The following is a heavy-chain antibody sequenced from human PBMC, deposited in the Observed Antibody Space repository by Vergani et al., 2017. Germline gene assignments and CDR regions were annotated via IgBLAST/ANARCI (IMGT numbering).Heavy chain of an antibody. Sequence: QVQLQESGPGLVKPSETLSLTCTVSGGSISSFYWSWIRQPAGKGLEWIGRIYTSGSTNSNPSLKSRVTLSVDTSKNQFSLKLSSVNAADTAVYYCARDRGFWSGYYFDYWGQGTLVTVSS. CDR3: ARDRGFWSGYYFDY. V-gene: IGHV4-4*07. D-gene: IGHD3-3*01. J-gene: IGHJ4*02. CDR2: IYTSGST. CDR1: GGSISSFY.